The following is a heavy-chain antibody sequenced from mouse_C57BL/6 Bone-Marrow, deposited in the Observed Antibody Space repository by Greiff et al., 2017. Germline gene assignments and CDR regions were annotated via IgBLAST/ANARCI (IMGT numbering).Heavy chain of an antibody. J-gene: IGHJ2*01. CDR1: GFTFSSYG. Sequence: DVKLVESGGDLVKPGGSLKLSCAASGFTFSSYGMSWVRQTPDKRLEWVATISSGGSYTYYPDSVQGRFTISRDNAKNTLYLQMSSLESEDTAMYYCARLGCYGSSYFDYWGQGTTLTVSS. CDR3: ARLGCYGSSYFDY. V-gene: IGHV5-6*02. D-gene: IGHD1-1*01. CDR2: ISSGGSYT.